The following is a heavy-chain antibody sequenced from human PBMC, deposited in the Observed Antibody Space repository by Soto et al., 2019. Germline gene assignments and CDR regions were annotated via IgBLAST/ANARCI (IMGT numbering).Heavy chain of an antibody. CDR1: GYTFTIHG. D-gene: IGHD6-19*01. Sequence: ASVKVSCKASGYTFTIHGISWVRQAPGQGLEWMGWISAYNGNTNYAQKLQGRVTMTTDTSTSTAYMELRSLRSDDTAVYYCARGNLYISGWYSPYWGQGTLVTVS. CDR3: ARGNLYISGWYSPY. J-gene: IGHJ4*02. V-gene: IGHV1-18*01. CDR2: ISAYNGNT.